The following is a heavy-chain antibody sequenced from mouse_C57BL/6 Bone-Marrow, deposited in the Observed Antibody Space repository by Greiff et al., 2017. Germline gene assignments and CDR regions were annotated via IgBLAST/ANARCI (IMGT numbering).Heavy chain of an antibody. CDR2: IYPRSGNT. CDR1: GYTFTSYG. CDR3: AREYYSSSYIDY. Sequence: LQLQQSGAELARPGASVKLSCKASGYTFTSYGISWVKQRTGQGLEWIGEIYPRSGNTYFNEKFKGKATLTADKSSSTAYMELRSLTSEESAVYFCAREYYSSSYIDYWGQGTTLTVSS. D-gene: IGHD1-1*01. V-gene: IGHV1-81*01. J-gene: IGHJ2*01.